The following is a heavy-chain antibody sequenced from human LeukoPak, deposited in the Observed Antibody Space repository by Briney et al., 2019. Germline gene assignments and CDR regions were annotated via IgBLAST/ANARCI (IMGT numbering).Heavy chain of an antibody. Sequence: PSETLSLTCTVSGGSISSSSYYWGWIRQPPGTGLEWIGSIYYSGSTYYNPSLKSRVTISVDTSKNQFSLKLSSVTAADTAVYYCARRKSLQDWFDPWGQGTLVTVSS. J-gene: IGHJ5*02. CDR1: GGSISSSSYY. CDR3: ARRKSLQDWFDP. V-gene: IGHV4-39*01. CDR2: IYYSGST. D-gene: IGHD4-11*01.